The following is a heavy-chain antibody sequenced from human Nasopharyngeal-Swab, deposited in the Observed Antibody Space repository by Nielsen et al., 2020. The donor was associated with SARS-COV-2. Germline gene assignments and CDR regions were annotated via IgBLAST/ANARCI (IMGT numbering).Heavy chain of an antibody. CDR3: LGGDGDY. V-gene: IGHV4-30-4*01. CDR1: GCSISSGDYY. J-gene: IGHJ4*02. CDR2: IYYSGST. Sequence: SCTVSGCSISSGDYYWGWIRPPPGKGLEWIGYIYYSGSTYYNPSLKSRVTISVDTSKNQFSLKLSSVTAADTAVYYCLGGDGDYWGQGTLVTVSS. D-gene: IGHD2-21*01.